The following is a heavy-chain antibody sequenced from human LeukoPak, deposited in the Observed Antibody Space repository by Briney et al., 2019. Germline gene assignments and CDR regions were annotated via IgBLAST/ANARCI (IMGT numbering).Heavy chain of an antibody. CDR1: GGFISSYY. D-gene: IGHD3-22*01. CDR2: IYYSGST. CDR3: ARDLTDYYELDY. Sequence: SETLSLTCTVSGGFISSYYWSWIRQPPGKGLEWIGYIYYSGSTNYNPSLKSRVTMSVDTSKNQFSLRLSSVTAADTAVYYCARDLTDYYELDYWGQGTLVTVSS. V-gene: IGHV4-59*12. J-gene: IGHJ4*02.